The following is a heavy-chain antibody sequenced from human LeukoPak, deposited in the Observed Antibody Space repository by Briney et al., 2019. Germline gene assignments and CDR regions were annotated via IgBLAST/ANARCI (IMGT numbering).Heavy chain of an antibody. Sequence: PGGSLRLPCAASGFTFSHFGMHWVRQAPGKGLEWVAVIWNDGSNEYYADSVKGRFTISRDNSKNTLYLQMNSLRAEDTAVYYCAKGVAAAASAEYFQHWGQGTLVTVSS. V-gene: IGHV3-33*06. J-gene: IGHJ1*01. D-gene: IGHD6-13*01. CDR2: IWNDGSNE. CDR3: AKGVAAAASAEYFQH. CDR1: GFTFSHFG.